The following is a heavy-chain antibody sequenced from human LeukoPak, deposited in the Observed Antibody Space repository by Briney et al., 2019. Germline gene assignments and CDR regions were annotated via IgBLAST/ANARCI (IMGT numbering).Heavy chain of an antibody. J-gene: IGHJ6*03. CDR3: ARDYSIFGVVAYYYYMDV. CDR2: ISWNSGSI. CDR1: RFTFDDYA. D-gene: IGHD3-3*01. Sequence: RSGGSLRLSCAAPRFTFDDYAMHWVRQAPGKGLEWVSGISWNSGSIGYADSVKGRFTISRDNAKNSLYLQMNSLRAEDTAVYYCARDYSIFGVVAYYYYMDVWGKGTTVTVSS. V-gene: IGHV3-9*01.